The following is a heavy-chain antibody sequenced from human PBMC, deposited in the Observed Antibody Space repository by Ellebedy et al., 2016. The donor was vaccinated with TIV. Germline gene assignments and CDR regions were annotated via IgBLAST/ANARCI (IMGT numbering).Heavy chain of an antibody. CDR2: MKEDGVDK. CDR1: GFAFSTFS. J-gene: IGHJ4*02. CDR3: ARGGYRLEY. Sequence: GGSLRLSXAASGFAFSTFSMSWVRQAPGKGLEWVAKMKEDGVDKWYVDSVKGRFTISRDNAKNSVYLEMNSLRVEDTALYYCARGGYRLEYWGQGTLVTVSS. D-gene: IGHD6-13*01. V-gene: IGHV3-7*01.